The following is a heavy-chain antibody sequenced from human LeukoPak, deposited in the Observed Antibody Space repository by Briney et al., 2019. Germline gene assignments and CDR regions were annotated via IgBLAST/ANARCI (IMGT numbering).Heavy chain of an antibody. CDR1: GFTFKDYG. V-gene: IGHV3-9*01. J-gene: IGHJ6*02. CDR2: INWNGGGT. Sequence: GGSLRLSCAATGFTFKDYGMHWVRHPPGKGLEWVSSINWNGGGTDYADSVKGRFTISRDDAKNSLYLQLSSLRPEDTALYYCAKHMRATNTYSFFGLDVWGQGTTVTVSS. CDR3: AKHMRATNTYSFFGLDV. D-gene: IGHD1-26*01.